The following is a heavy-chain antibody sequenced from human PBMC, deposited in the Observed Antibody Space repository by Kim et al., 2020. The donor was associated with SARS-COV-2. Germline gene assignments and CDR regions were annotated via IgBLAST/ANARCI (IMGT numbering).Heavy chain of an antibody. CDR2: IRGKAYGGTT. CDR3: SPTYDSSGNHPYYFDY. CDR1: GFRFGDYA. D-gene: IGHD3-22*01. V-gene: IGHV3-49*04. J-gene: IGHJ4*02. Sequence: GGSLRLSCTASGFRFGDYAMSWVRQAPGKGLEWVGFIRGKAYGGTTQYAASVKGRFTISRDDSKSIAYLQMNSLKTEDTAVYYCSPTYDSSGNHPYYFDYWGQGTLVTVSS.